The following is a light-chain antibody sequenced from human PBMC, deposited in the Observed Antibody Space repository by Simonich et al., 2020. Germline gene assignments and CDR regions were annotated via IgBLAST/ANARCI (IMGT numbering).Light chain of an antibody. CDR1: SSDVGGYNY. J-gene: IGLJ3*02. CDR2: YVS. V-gene: IGLV2-11*01. CDR3: CSYAGSYTFV. Sequence: QSALTQPRSVSGSPGQSVTISCTGTSSDVGGYNYVSWYQQHPGKAPNLMIYYVSKRPSGVPDRFSGSKSGNTASLTISGLQAEDEADYYCCSYAGSYTFVFGGGTKLTVL.